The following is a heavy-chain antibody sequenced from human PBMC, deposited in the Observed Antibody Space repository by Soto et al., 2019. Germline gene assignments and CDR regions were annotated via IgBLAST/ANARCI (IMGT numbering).Heavy chain of an antibody. CDR2: ISGSGLST. D-gene: IGHD6-13*01. Sequence: EVQLLESGGGLVQPGGSLRLSCAASGFTFSSYAMSWVRQAPGKGLEWVSAISGSGLSTYYADSVKGRFTISRDNSKNTLYLQMNSLRPEDTAVYYCAKGRGPYSSSWVLEDYWGQGTLVTVSS. V-gene: IGHV3-23*01. CDR1: GFTFSSYA. J-gene: IGHJ4*02. CDR3: AKGRGPYSSSWVLEDY.